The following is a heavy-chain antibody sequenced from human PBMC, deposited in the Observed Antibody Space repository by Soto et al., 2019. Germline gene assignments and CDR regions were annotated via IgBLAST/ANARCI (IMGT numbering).Heavy chain of an antibody. CDR1: GYTFTSYY. V-gene: IGHV1-8*01. CDR2: MNPNSGNT. CDR3: ARVGGYSGYDLLDY. J-gene: IGHJ4*02. Sequence: ASVKVSCKDSGYTFTSYYMNWVRQATGQGLEWMGWMNPNSGNTVYAQKFQGRVTMTRNTSISTAYMELSSLRSEDTAVYYCARVGGYSGYDLLDYWGQGTLVTVSS. D-gene: IGHD5-12*01.